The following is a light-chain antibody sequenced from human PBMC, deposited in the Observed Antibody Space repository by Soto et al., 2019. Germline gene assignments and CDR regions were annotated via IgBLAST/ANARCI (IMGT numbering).Light chain of an antibody. CDR2: GAS. V-gene: IGKV1-5*01. CDR3: QHYRRNTWS. Sequence: DIQITQSPSTLSASAGGRVTITCRASQSVGTWVAWYQQKPGKAPKLLIYGASNLESGVPSRFSGSGSGTEFTLTITTLQPDDFATYFCQHYRRNTWSFGPGTKVDIK. CDR1: QSVGTW. J-gene: IGKJ1*01.